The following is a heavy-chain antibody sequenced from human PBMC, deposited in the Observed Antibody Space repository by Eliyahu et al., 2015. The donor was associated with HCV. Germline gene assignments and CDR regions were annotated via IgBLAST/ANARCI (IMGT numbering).Heavy chain of an antibody. J-gene: IGHJ6*02. V-gene: IGHV3-23*04. D-gene: IGHD3/OR15-3a*01. CDR1: GFTFSSYA. Sequence: EVQLVESGGGLVQPGGSLRLSCAASGFTFSSYAMSWVRQAPGKGLEWVSAISGSGGSTYYADSVKGRFTISRDNSKNTLYLQMNSLRAEDTAVYYCAKDRGIIIGLVSLYYYYGMDVWGQGTTVTVSS. CDR2: ISGSGGST. CDR3: AKDRGIIIGLVSLYYYYGMDV.